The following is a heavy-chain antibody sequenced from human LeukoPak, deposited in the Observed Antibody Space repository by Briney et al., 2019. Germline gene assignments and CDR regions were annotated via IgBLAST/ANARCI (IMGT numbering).Heavy chain of an antibody. Sequence: GRSLRLSCAASGFTFSSYGMHWVRQAPGKGLEWVAVISYDGSNKYYADSVKGRFTISRDNSKNTLYLQMNSLRAEDTAVYYCAKDWYSSSGFDYWSQGTLVTVSS. CDR1: GFTFSSYG. CDR3: AKDWYSSSGFDY. CDR2: ISYDGSNK. J-gene: IGHJ4*02. D-gene: IGHD6-13*01. V-gene: IGHV3-30*18.